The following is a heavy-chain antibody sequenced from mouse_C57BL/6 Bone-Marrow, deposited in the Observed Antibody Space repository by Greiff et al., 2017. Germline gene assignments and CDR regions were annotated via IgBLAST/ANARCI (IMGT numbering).Heavy chain of an antibody. V-gene: IGHV1-82*01. CDR3: ARGPYGYWYFDV. CDR2: IYPGDGDT. Sequence: QVQLQQSGPELVKPGASVKISCKASGYAFSSSWMNWVKQRPGKGLEWIGRIYPGDGDTNYNGKFKGKATLTADKSSSTAYMQLSSLTSEDSAVYFCARGPYGYWYFDVWGTGTTVTVSS. CDR1: GYAFSSSW. D-gene: IGHD1-1*02. J-gene: IGHJ1*03.